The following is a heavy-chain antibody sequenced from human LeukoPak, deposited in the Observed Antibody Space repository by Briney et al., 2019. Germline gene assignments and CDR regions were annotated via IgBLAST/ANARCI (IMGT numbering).Heavy chain of an antibody. CDR3: TTLIVVVPAAIDY. D-gene: IGHD2-2*01. Sequence: GGSLRLSCTASGFTFGDYAMSWVRQAPGKGLGWVGFIRSKAYGGTTEYAASVKGRLTISRDESKSSAYLQINSLKTEDTAVYYCTTLIVVVPAAIDYWGQGTLVTVSS. CDR2: IRSKAYGGTT. CDR1: GFTFGDYA. V-gene: IGHV3-49*04. J-gene: IGHJ4*02.